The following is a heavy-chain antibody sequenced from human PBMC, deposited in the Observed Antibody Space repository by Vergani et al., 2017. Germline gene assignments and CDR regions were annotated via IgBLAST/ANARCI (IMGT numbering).Heavy chain of an antibody. J-gene: IGHJ4*02. CDR2: IIPILGIA. D-gene: IGHD3-10*01. V-gene: IGHV1-69*04. CDR1: GGTFSSYT. CDR3: ARGQDRVRGVQFDY. Sequence: QVQLVPSGAEVKKPGASVKVSCKASGGTFSSYTISWVRQAPGQGLEWMGRIIPILGIANYAQKFQGRVTITADKSTSTAYMELSSLRSEDTAVYYCARGQDRVRGVQFDYWGQGTLVTVSS.